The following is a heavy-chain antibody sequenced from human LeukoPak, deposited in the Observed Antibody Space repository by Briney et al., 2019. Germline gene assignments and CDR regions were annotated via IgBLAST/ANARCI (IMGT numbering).Heavy chain of an antibody. J-gene: IGHJ4*02. V-gene: IGHV3-30*02. CDR1: RFTFSSYG. CDR3: AKNRDSSDYPRDFDY. Sequence: GGSLRLSCAASRFTFSSYGMHWVRQTPGKGLEWVAFIRHDGSYQQYADSVKGRFTVSRDDSKDTVYLQMNSLRTEDTAVYYCAKNRDSSDYPRDFDYWGQGTLVTVSS. D-gene: IGHD6-19*01. CDR2: IRHDGSYQ.